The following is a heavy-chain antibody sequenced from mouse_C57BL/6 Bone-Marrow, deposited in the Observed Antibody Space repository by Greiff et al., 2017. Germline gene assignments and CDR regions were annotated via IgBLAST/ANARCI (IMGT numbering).Heavy chain of an antibody. CDR3: ARPYYSNYWYFDV. V-gene: IGHV1-55*01. Sequence: VKLQQPGAELVKPGASVTMSCKASGYTFTSYWITWVKQRPGQGLAWIGDIYPGSGSTNYNEKFKSKATLTVDTSSSTAYMQLSSLTSEDSAVYYCARPYYSNYWYFDVWGTGTTVTVSS. J-gene: IGHJ1*03. CDR2: IYPGSGST. D-gene: IGHD2-5*01. CDR1: GYTFTSYW.